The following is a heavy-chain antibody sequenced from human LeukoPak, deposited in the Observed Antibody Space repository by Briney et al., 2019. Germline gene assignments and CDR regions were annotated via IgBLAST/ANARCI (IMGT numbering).Heavy chain of an antibody. V-gene: IGHV3-11*04. J-gene: IGHJ4*02. CDR2: ISSSGSPI. CDR3: ARGSFLITFGGFIG. Sequence: GGSLRLSCAASGFTFSDYYMSWIRQAPGKGLEWVSYISSSGSPIYYADSVKGRFTISRDNAKNSLFLQMNSLRAEDTAVYYCARGSFLITFGGFIGWGQGTLVTVSS. CDR1: GFTFSDYY. D-gene: IGHD3-16*02.